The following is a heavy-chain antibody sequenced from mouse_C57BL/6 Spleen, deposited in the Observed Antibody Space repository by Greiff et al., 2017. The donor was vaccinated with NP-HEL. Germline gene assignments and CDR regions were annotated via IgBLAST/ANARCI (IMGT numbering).Heavy chain of an antibody. CDR2: ISNGGGST. J-gene: IGHJ4*01. Sequence: DVHLVESGGGLVQPGGSLKLSCAASGFTFSDYYMYWVRQTPEKRLEWVAYISNGGGSTYYPDTVKGRFTISRDNAKNTLYLQMSRLKSEDTAMYYCARHGQGAMDYWGQGTSVTVSS. V-gene: IGHV5-12*01. CDR3: ARHGQGAMDY. CDR1: GFTFSDYY.